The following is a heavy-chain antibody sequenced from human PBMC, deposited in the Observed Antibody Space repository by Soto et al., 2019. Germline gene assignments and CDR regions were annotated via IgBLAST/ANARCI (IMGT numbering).Heavy chain of an antibody. J-gene: IGHJ6*03. V-gene: IGHV4-59*01. D-gene: IGHD2-2*01. CDR2: IYYSGST. CDR3: ARGGWNCSSTSCYPDYYMDV. Sequence: PSETLSLTCTVSGGSISSYYWSWIRQPPGKGLEWIGYIYYSGSTNYNPSLKSRVTISVDTSKNQFSLKLSSVTAADTAVYYCARGGWNCSSTSCYPDYYMDVWGKGTTVTVSS. CDR1: GGSISSYY.